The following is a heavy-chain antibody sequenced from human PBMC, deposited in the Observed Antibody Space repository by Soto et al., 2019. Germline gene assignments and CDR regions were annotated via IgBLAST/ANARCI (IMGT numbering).Heavy chain of an antibody. J-gene: IGHJ4*02. V-gene: IGHV4-31*03. Sequence: QVQLQESGPGLVKPSQTLSLTCTVSGGSITSAGYFWTWIRQHPGKGLEWIGYIYYSGSAYYNPSLKSRVSISVDTSESQFSLKLSSVTAADTAVYYCARYLNVGGFDYWGQGALVTVSS. CDR3: ARYLNVGGFDY. CDR1: GGSITSAGYF. D-gene: IGHD3-16*01. CDR2: IYYSGSA.